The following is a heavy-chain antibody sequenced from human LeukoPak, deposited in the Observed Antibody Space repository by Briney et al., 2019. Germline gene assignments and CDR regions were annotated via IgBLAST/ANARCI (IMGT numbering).Heavy chain of an antibody. D-gene: IGHD6-19*01. CDR3: AKGIYSSGWSYFDY. V-gene: IGHV3-23*01. Sequence: GGSLRLSCAASGFTFSNAWMSWVRQAPGKGLEWVSTLSGSGINTYYADSVKGRFTISRDNSKNTLYLQMNSLRAEDTAVYYCAKGIYSSGWSYFDYWGHGTLVTVSS. CDR1: GFTFSNAW. J-gene: IGHJ4*01. CDR2: LSGSGINT.